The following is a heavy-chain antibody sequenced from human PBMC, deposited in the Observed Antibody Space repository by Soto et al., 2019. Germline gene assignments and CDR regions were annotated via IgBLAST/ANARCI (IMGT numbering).Heavy chain of an antibody. CDR3: ARLIGEGYSGTYALDY. CDR2: IIPLFGTA. CDR1: GGTFNNYA. D-gene: IGHD1-26*01. J-gene: IGHJ4*02. Sequence: QVQLVQSGAEVKKPGSSVKVSCKASGGTFNNYAIIWVRQAPGQGLEWMGGIIPLFGTANYAQKIEGRVTITADKSTDTAYMELSSLKSEDTAVYYCARLIGEGYSGTYALDYWGQGTLVTVSS. V-gene: IGHV1-69*06.